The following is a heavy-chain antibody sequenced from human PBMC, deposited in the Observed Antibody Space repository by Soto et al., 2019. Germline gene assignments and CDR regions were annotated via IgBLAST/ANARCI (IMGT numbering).Heavy chain of an antibody. CDR1: GGSISSGDYY. J-gene: IGHJ6*02. Sequence: PSETLSLTCTVSGGSISSGDYYWSWIRQPPGKGLEWIGYIYYSGSTYYNPSLKSRVTISVDTSKNQFSLKLSSVTAADTAVYYCARDPTTGDYYGSGSPLYGMDVWGQGTTVTVSS. CDR3: ARDPTTGDYYGSGSPLYGMDV. D-gene: IGHD3-10*01. V-gene: IGHV4-30-4*01. CDR2: IYYSGST.